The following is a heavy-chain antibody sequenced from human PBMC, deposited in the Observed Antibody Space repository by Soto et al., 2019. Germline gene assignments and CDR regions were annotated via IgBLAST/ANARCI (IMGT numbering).Heavy chain of an antibody. D-gene: IGHD4-17*01. V-gene: IGHV4-39*01. Sequence: SETLSLTCPLSGGSLSSSSYYWGWIRQPPGKGLEWIGSIYYSGSTYYNPSLKSRDTISVDTSKNQFSLKLSSVTAADTAVYYCARSDGDYLYYFDYWGQGTLVTVS. CDR3: ARSDGDYLYYFDY. J-gene: IGHJ4*02. CDR2: IYYSGST. CDR1: GGSLSSSSYY.